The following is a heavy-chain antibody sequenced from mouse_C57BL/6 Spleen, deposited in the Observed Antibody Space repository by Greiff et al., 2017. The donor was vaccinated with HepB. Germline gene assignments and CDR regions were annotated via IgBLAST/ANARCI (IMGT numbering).Heavy chain of an antibody. Sequence: VQLQQSGPELVKPGASVKISCKASGYTFTDYYMNWVKQSDGKSLEWIGDINPNNGGTSYNQKFKGKATLTVDKSSSTAYMELRSLTSEDSAVYDCAHYYGSSYGAMDYWGQGTSVTVSS. CDR1: GYTFTDYY. V-gene: IGHV1-26*01. CDR3: AHYYGSSYGAMDY. J-gene: IGHJ4*01. CDR2: INPNNGGT. D-gene: IGHD1-1*01.